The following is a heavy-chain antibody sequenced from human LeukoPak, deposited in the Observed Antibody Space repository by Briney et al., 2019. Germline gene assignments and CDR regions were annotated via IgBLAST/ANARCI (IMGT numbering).Heavy chain of an antibody. D-gene: IGHD3-10*01. V-gene: IGHV1-18*01. CDR2: ISAYNGNT. Sequence: ASVKVSCKTSGYTFSNFGINWVRQAPGQGLEWMGWISAYNGNTNYAQKLQGRVTMTTDTSTSTAYMELRSLRSDDTAVYYCALGYGSGSYYQFDYWGQGTLVTVSS. CDR1: GYTFSNFG. CDR3: ALGYGSGSYYQFDY. J-gene: IGHJ4*02.